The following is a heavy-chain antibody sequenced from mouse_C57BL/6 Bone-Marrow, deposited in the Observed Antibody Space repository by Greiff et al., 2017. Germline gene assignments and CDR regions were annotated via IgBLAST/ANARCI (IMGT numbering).Heavy chain of an antibody. D-gene: IGHD4-1*01. J-gene: IGHJ2*01. V-gene: IGHV1-55*01. CDR1: GYTFTSYW. CDR2: IYTTSGRT. Sequence: PGAELVKPGASVKMSCKASGYTFTSYWITWVKQRPGQGLEWIGDIYTTSGRTNYNEKFKSKAILTVDTSSNTAYMQHSSLTSEDSAVFYCARSGPLGRSFDYWGQGTTLTVSS. CDR3: ARSGPLGRSFDY.